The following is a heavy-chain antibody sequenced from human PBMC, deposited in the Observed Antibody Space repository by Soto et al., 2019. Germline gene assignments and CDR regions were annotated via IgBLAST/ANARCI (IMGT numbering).Heavy chain of an antibody. V-gene: IGHV3-23*01. D-gene: IGHD6-19*01. CDR1: GFTFSSHA. CDR2: TIDSGGRS. J-gene: IGHJ4*02. CDR3: AKDKMEQWLVGAYDDY. Sequence: EVQLLETGGGLVQPGGFLRPSCAASGFTFSSHAMSWVRQAPGKGLEWVSSTIDSGGRSYHADYVRGRFTISRDNSKHTLYLQMNSLRADDTAIYYCAKDKMEQWLVGAYDDYWGQGALVTVSS.